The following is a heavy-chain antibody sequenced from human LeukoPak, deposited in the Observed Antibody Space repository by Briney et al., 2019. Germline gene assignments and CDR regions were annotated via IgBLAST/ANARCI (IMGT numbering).Heavy chain of an antibody. CDR3: ARGIQPPKYYGSGSDTFDI. D-gene: IGHD3-10*01. CDR2: VSKDGNTK. J-gene: IGHJ3*02. V-gene: IGHV3-30*03. CDR1: GFTFSGFW. Sequence: PGGSLRLSCAVSGFTFSGFWMSWSRQAPGKGLEWVAVVSKDGNTKYYADSVKGRFTISRDNSKNTLYLQMNSLRAEDTSVYYCARGIQPPKYYGSGSDTFDIWGQGTMVTVPS.